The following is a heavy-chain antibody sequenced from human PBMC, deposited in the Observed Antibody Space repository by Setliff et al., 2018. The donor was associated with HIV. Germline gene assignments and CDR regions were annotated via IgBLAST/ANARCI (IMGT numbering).Heavy chain of an antibody. J-gene: IGHJ4*02. D-gene: IGHD4-4*01. CDR2: IYYSGGT. CDR3: AAFFVTPMTTQDF. CDR1: GGSISNSRYY. V-gene: IGHV4-39*01. Sequence: PSETLSLTCTVSGGSISNSRYYWSWIRQPPGKGLEWIGSIYYSGGTYYNPSLKSRVTISVDTSKNQFSLKLSSVTAADAAVYYCAAFFVTPMTTQDFWGQGTLVTVSS.